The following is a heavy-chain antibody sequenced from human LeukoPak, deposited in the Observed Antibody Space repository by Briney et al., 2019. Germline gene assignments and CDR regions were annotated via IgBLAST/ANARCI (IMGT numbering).Heavy chain of an antibody. V-gene: IGHV3-11*01. CDR2: ISSGGTTM. D-gene: IGHD3-22*01. J-gene: IGHJ5*02. Sequence: GGSLRLSCAASGFNFSDYYMTWIRQAPGKGLEWVAYISSGGTTMDCADSVKGRSTISRDNAKNSLYLQMNSLRVEDTAVYYCARTGGSSAYYGWNWFDPWGQGTLVIVSS. CDR1: GFNFSDYY. CDR3: ARTGGSSAYYGWNWFDP.